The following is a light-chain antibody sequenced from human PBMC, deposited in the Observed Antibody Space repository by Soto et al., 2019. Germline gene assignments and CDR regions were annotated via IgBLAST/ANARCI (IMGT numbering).Light chain of an antibody. CDR3: SSYTSSSTLGV. Sequence: QSALTQPASVSGSPGQSITISCTGTSSDVGGYNYVSWYQQHPGKATKLMIYDVSNRPSGVSNHFSGSKSGNTTSQTISRLQAEDEADYYCSSYTSSSTLGVFGTGTKVTVL. J-gene: IGLJ1*01. V-gene: IGLV2-14*01. CDR1: SSDVGGYNY. CDR2: DVS.